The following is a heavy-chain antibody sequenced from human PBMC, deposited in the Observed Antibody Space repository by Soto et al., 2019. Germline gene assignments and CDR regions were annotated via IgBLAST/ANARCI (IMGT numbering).Heavy chain of an antibody. Sequence: QVQLVESGGGVVQPGRSLRLSCAASGFTFSSYGMHWVRQAPGKGLEWVAVISYDGSNKYYADSVKGRFTISRDNSKNXLXXQMNSLRAEDTAVYYCAKTPGCSSGWYSQAEYFQHWGQGTLVTVSS. D-gene: IGHD6-19*01. CDR1: GFTFSSYG. J-gene: IGHJ1*01. CDR3: AKTPGCSSGWYSQAEYFQH. V-gene: IGHV3-30*18. CDR2: ISYDGSNK.